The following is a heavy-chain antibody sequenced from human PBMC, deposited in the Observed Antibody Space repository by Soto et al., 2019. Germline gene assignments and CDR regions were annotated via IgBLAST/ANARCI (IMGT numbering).Heavy chain of an antibody. CDR3: ATCSPSIAAVGQYYFDY. CDR2: IIPIFGTP. J-gene: IGHJ4*02. D-gene: IGHD6-13*01. V-gene: IGHV1-69*01. Sequence: QVQLVQSGAEVKKPGSSVKVSCKASGGTFNTYAISWVRQAPGQGLEWMGGIIPIFGTPNYSQTFQDRVTITADESTTTAYMELSSLRSKYTAVYYCATCSPSIAAVGQYYFDYWGQGTLVTVSS. CDR1: GGTFNTYA.